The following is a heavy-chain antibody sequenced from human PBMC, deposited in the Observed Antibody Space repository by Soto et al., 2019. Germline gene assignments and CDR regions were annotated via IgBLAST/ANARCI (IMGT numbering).Heavy chain of an antibody. CDR2: IYYSGNT. CDR1: GGSTSSDNY. Sequence: SGTLSLTCTVSGGSTSSDNYWSWIRQPPGKGLEWIGHIYYSGNTDYNPSLKSRLAMSIDTSKNQFSLKLSSVTAADTAVYFCAREGGESSDGLYYFDSWGQGSLVTVSS. D-gene: IGHD3-16*01. J-gene: IGHJ4*02. V-gene: IGHV4-30-4*01. CDR3: AREGGESSDGLYYFDS.